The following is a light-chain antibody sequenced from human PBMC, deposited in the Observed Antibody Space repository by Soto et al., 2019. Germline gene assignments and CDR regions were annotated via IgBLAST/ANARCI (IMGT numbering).Light chain of an antibody. CDR1: QTISSY. CDR2: AAS. CDR3: QQTYSTTWT. J-gene: IGKJ1*01. Sequence: DIQMTQSPSSLSASVGDRVTIACRASQTISSYLNWYQQKPGKAPKLLIYAASSLQSGVPSRFSGSGSETDFTLSISSLQPEDFATYYCQQTYSTTWTFGQGTKVEIK. V-gene: IGKV1-39*01.